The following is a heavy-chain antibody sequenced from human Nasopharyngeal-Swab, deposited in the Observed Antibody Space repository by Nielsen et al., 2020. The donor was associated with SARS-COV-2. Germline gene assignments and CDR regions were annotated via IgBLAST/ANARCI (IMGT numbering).Heavy chain of an antibody. J-gene: IGHJ6*02. D-gene: IGHD2-21*01. CDR1: GFTFSSYA. CDR3: AKAPYLRGLDV. CDR2: ISGSGDTT. V-gene: IGHV3-23*01. Sequence: LSLTCAASGFTFSSYAMSWVRQAPGKGLEWVSIISGSGDTTYYADSVKDRFTNSRDNSKNTLYMQTNSLRVEDTAVYYCAKAPYLRGLDVWGQGTTVTVSS.